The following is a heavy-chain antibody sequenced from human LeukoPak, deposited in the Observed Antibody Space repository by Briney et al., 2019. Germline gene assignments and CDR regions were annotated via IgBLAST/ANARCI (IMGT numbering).Heavy chain of an antibody. J-gene: IGHJ6*02. CDR3: AKFGADYDMYV. Sequence: SETLSLTCTVSGGSISGYYWTWIRQPPGKGLEWIGQIYYNGKADYNPSLESRITISVDTSKNKISQKLNSVTAADTAIYYCAKFGADYDMYVWGQGITVAVSS. V-gene: IGHV4-59*01. CDR2: IYYNGKA. CDR1: GGSISGYY. D-gene: IGHD3-16*01.